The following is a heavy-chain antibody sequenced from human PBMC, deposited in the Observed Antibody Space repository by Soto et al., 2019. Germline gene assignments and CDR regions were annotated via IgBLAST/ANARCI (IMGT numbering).Heavy chain of an antibody. CDR3: XXQIYDSDTGPHFQYYFHS. Sequence: GESLKISCKGSGYSFAGYWITWVRQKRGKGLEWMGRIDPSDSQTYYSPSFRGHVTISVTXXITTVFLQWSSLRASDTAMYYCXXQIYDSDTGPHFQYYFHSWGQGTPLDVSS. CDR1: GYSFAGYW. CDR2: IDPSDSQT. J-gene: IGHJ4*02. V-gene: IGHV5-10-1*01. D-gene: IGHD3-22*01.